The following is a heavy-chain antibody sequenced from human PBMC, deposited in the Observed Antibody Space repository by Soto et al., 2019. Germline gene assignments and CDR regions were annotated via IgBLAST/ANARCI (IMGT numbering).Heavy chain of an antibody. CDR1: GFTFSNYA. J-gene: IGHJ4*02. CDR3: ATDRSARHYTPSDFDY. Sequence: EVLLLQSGGGLVQPGGSLRLSCAASGFTFSNYAMTWVRQAPGKGLEWVSAMSGIGSVTFHADSDSVKGRFTISRDNSKNTLYLQMNSLRAEDTAVYYCATDRSARHYTPSDFDYWGQGTLVTVSS. D-gene: IGHD1-26*01. CDR2: MSGIGSVT. V-gene: IGHV3-23*01.